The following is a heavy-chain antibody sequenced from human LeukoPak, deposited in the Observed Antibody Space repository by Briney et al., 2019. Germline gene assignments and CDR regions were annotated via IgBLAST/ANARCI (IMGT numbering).Heavy chain of an antibody. Sequence: SETLSLTCNVYGGSFSGYYWTWIRQSPGMGLEWIGEIIHSGRTNYNPSLTSRVTISVDASKNQFSLELSSVTAADTAVYYCARGILVTVYAAFDYWGQGTLVTVSS. J-gene: IGHJ4*02. CDR3: ARGILVTVYAAFDY. CDR2: IIHSGRT. V-gene: IGHV4-34*01. D-gene: IGHD2-8*01. CDR1: GGSFSGYY.